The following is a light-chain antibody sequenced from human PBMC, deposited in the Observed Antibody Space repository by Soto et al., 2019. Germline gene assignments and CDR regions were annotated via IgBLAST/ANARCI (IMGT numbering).Light chain of an antibody. J-gene: IGLJ3*02. CDR3: CSYAGSSTLV. CDR1: SSDVGSYNL. V-gene: IGLV2-23*02. CDR2: EVS. Sequence: QPASVSGSPGQSITISCTGTSSDVGSYNLVSWYQQHPGKAPKLMIYEVSERPSGVSNRFSGSKSGNTASLTISGLQAEDESDYYCCSYAGSSTLVFGGGTKLTVL.